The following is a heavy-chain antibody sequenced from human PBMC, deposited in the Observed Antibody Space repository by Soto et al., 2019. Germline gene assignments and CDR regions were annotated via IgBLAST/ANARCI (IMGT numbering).Heavy chain of an antibody. CDR2: INPNSGDT. CDR1: GYTFTNYY. CDR3: AKCVASGYTTGAVDS. D-gene: IGHD3-3*01. J-gene: IGHJ4*02. V-gene: IGHV1-2*02. Sequence: GASVKVSCKASGYTFTNYYMHWLRQAPGQGLEWMGWINPNSGDTDYAQKFQGRVTMTRDTSISTAYMELYSLRSDDTALYYCAKCVASGYTTGAVDSGGQGNQVTV.